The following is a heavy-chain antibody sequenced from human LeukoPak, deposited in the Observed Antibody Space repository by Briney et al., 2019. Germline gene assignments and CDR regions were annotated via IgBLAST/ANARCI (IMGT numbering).Heavy chain of an antibody. V-gene: IGHV4-59*01. J-gene: IGHJ4*02. CDR2: IHYSGST. CDR3: ARVRDRGGYFYDFDY. CDR1: GGSINSYY. Sequence: PSETLSLTCTVSGGSINSYYWSWIRQPPGKGLEWIGYIHYSGSTNYNPSLKSRVTISVDTSKNQFSLKLSSVTAADTAVYYCARVRDRGGYFYDFDYWGQGTLATVSS. D-gene: IGHD3-22*01.